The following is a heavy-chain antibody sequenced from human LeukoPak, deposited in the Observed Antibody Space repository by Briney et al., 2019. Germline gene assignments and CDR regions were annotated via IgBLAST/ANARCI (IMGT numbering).Heavy chain of an antibody. CDR2: LSGSGADA. V-gene: IGHV3-23*01. Sequence: GGSLSLSCAASGFPFSTYVVSWVRQAPARGLECVATLSGSGADAFYADSVRGRFTISRDNSQNTLYLQMNSLRAEDAAIYYCAKSPWKREYYGSDFWGQGTLVTVSS. CDR1: GFPFSTYV. CDR3: AKSPWKREYYGSDF. D-gene: IGHD3-10*01. J-gene: IGHJ4*02.